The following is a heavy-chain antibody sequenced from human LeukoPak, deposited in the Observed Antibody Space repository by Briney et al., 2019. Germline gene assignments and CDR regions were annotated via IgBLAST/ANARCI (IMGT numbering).Heavy chain of an antibody. CDR2: IYDSGRT. V-gene: IGHV4-61*01. CDR1: GGSVSSGSYC. J-gene: IGHJ3*02. CDR3: ARFQYKAAFDI. D-gene: IGHD1-1*01. Sequence: SETLSLTCTVSGGSVSSGSYCWSWIRQPPGKGLECIGYIYDSGRTNYNPSLKSRVTISVDTSKNQFSLKLSSVTAADTAVYYCARFQYKAAFDIWGQGTMVTVSS.